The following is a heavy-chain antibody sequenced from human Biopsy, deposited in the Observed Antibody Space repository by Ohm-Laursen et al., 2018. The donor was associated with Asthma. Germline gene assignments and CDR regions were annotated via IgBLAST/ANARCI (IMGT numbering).Heavy chain of an antibody. D-gene: IGHD5-18*01. CDR3: ARFKRGYSYGYAGVFDY. CDR1: GFTFSSYS. J-gene: IGHJ4*02. V-gene: IGHV3-48*02. CDR2: ISSSSTI. Sequence: PLRLSCAASGFTFSSYSMNWVRQAPGKGLEWVSYISSSSTIYYADSVKGRFTISRDNAKNSLYLQMNSLRDEDTAVYYCARFKRGYSYGYAGVFDYWGQGTLVTVSS.